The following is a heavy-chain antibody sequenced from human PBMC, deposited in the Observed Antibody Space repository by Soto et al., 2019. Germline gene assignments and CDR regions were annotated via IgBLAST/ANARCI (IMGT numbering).Heavy chain of an antibody. Sequence: QVHLVQSGAEVKKPGASVKVSCKASGYTFITYGVSWLRQAPGQGLDWLGWISTYNGNTRYAERLQGRVTMTTDTTTNTAYMELRNLRSDDTAVYYCARGPTDYYDNSANYFLDYWGQGTLVTVSS. CDR1: GYTFITYG. CDR3: ARGPTDYYDNSANYFLDY. D-gene: IGHD3-22*01. CDR2: ISTYNGNT. V-gene: IGHV1-18*01. J-gene: IGHJ4*02.